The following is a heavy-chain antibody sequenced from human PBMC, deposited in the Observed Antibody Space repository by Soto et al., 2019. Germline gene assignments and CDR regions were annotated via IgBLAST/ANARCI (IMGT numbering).Heavy chain of an antibody. D-gene: IGHD3-10*01. CDR1: GGSISSGGYY. CDR3: ARDRGVKGRDYMDV. CDR2: IYYSGST. Sequence: SETLSLTCTVSGGSISSGGYYWSWIRQHPGKGLEWIGYIYYSGSTYYNQSLKSRVNISVDTSKNQFSLKLSSVTAADTAVYYCARDRGVKGRDYMDVWGKGTTVTVSS. J-gene: IGHJ6*03. V-gene: IGHV4-31*03.